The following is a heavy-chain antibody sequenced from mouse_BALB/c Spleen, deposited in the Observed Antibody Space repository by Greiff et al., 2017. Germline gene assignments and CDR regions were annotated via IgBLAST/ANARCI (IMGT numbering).Heavy chain of an antibody. CDR2: IDPENGDT. V-gene: IGHV14-4*02. D-gene: IGHD2-14*01. Sequence: EVQVVESGAELVRSGASVKLSCTASGFNIKDYYMHWVKQRPEQGLEWIGWIDPENGDTEYAPKFQGKATMTADTSSNTAYLQLSSLTSEDTAVYYCNAGDYYRYDGYAMDYWGQGTSVTVSS. J-gene: IGHJ4*01. CDR1: GFNIKDYY. CDR3: NAGDYYRYDGYAMDY.